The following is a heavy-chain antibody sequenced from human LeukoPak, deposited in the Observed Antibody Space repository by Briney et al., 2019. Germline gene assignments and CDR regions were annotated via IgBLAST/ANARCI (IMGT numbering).Heavy chain of an antibody. CDR3: ARQTGSGLFILP. Sequence: SETLSLTCTVSGGSIRSGSYYWGWIRQTPGKGLEWIGTIYYSGNTYYNPSLKSRVTLSVDTSKNQFSLRLTSVTAADTAVYYCARQTGSGLFILPGGQGTLVTVSS. J-gene: IGHJ4*02. CDR1: GGSIRSGSYY. CDR2: IYYSGNT. V-gene: IGHV4-39*01. D-gene: IGHD3/OR15-3a*01.